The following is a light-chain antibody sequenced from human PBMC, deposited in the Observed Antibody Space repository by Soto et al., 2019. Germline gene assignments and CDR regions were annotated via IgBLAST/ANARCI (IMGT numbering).Light chain of an antibody. CDR1: QSVSSTY. Sequence: EIVLTQSPGTLSLSPGERATLSCRTSQSVSSTYVAWYQQKPGQAPRLLIYGTSSRATAIPDRFSGSGSGTDFTLTINRLEPEDSAVYYCQQYGRPPLYTFGQGTNWRSN. CDR2: GTS. V-gene: IGKV3-20*01. J-gene: IGKJ2*01. CDR3: QQYGRPPLYT.